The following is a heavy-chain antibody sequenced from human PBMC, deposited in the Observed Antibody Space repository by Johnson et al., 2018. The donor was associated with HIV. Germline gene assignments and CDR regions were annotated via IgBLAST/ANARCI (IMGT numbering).Heavy chain of an antibody. CDR1: GFTFSSYW. J-gene: IGHJ3*02. Sequence: VQLVESGGGLVQPGGSLRLSCAASGFTFSSYWMSWVRQAPGKGLEWVANIKQDGSEKYYVDSVKGRFTISRDNAKNSLYLQMNSLRAEDTAVYYCARGRTVTKYDAFDIWGQGTMVTVSS. CDR2: IKQDGSEK. CDR3: ARGRTVTKYDAFDI. V-gene: IGHV3-7*04. D-gene: IGHD1-7*01.